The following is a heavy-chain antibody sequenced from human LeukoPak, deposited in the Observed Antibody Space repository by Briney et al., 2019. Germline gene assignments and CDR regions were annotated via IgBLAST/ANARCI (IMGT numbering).Heavy chain of an antibody. D-gene: IGHD2-2*01. J-gene: IGHJ4*02. CDR3: ARDLEDIVVVPAAPDY. CDR2: IYPRGST. CDR1: GGSISSGSYS. V-gene: IGHV4-30-2*01. Sequence: PSETLSLTCAVSGGSISSGSYSWSWIRQPPGKGLEWIGYIYPRGSTYYNPSLKSRVILSLDKSANQFSLNLSSVTAADTAVYYCARDLEDIVVVPAAPDYWGQGTLVTVSS.